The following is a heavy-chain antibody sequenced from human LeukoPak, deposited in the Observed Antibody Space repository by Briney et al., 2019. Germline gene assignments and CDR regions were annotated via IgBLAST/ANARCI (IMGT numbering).Heavy chain of an antibody. Sequence: GGSLRLSCAASGFTFSSYAMHWVRQAPGKGLEWVAVISYDGSNKYYADSVKGRFTISRDNSKNTLYLQMNSLRAEDTAVYYCVWSSTWDLRFYLDQWGQGTLVTVSS. CDR2: ISYDGSNK. J-gene: IGHJ4*02. D-gene: IGHD3-16*01. V-gene: IGHV3-30*04. CDR1: GFTFSSYA. CDR3: VWSSTWDLRFYLDQ.